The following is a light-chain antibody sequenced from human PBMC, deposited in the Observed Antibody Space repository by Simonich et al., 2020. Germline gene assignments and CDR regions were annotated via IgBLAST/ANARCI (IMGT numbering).Light chain of an antibody. V-gene: IGLV5-45*01. Sequence: QAVLTQPASLSASPGASASLTCTLRSGINVGTYRIYWYQQKPGSPPQYLLRYKSDSDKRQGYGGPSRFSGSKDASANAGILLISGLQSEDEADDYCMIWHSSAVVFGGGTKLTVL. CDR2: YKSDSDK. CDR1: SGINVGTYR. J-gene: IGLJ2*01. CDR3: MIWHSSAVV.